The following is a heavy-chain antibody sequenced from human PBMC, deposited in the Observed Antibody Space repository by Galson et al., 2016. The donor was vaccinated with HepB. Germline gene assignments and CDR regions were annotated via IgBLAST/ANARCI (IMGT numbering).Heavy chain of an antibody. D-gene: IGHD2/OR15-2a*01. CDR3: AKRHEYCPPVGCSVDY. CDR2: DSMDGRRK. Sequence: SLRLSCAGSGFFFRSYGMHWVRQAPGKGLEWVAADSMDGRRKFYSDSVKGRFTISRDNSNNMLFLQMDSLRPDDTAVYYCAKRHEYCPPVGCSVDYWGQGTLVSVSS. J-gene: IGHJ4*02. V-gene: IGHV3-30*18. CDR1: GFFFRSYG.